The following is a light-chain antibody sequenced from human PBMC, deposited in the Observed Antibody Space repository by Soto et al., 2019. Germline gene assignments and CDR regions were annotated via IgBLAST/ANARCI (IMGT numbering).Light chain of an antibody. Sequence: EVVLTQSPATLSLSPGERATLSCRASQNIRSYLAWYQQKPGQAPRLLIYDASNRANGIPARFSGSGSGTDFSLPMSSLEPEDFAGYYCQHRSKWPPLTFGGGTKVEIK. CDR3: QHRSKWPPLT. CDR2: DAS. CDR1: QNIRSY. J-gene: IGKJ4*01. V-gene: IGKV3-11*01.